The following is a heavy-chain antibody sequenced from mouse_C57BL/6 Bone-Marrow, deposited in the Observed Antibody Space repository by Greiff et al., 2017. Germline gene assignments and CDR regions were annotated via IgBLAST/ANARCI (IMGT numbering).Heavy chain of an antibody. CDR3: ARRVYYGNYDYAMDY. D-gene: IGHD2-1*01. CDR1: GFTFSDYG. J-gene: IGHJ4*01. Sequence: EVQRVESGGGLVKPGGSLKLSCAASGFTFSDYGMHWVRQAPEKGLEWVAYISSGSSTIYYADTVKGRFTISRDNAKNTLFLQMTSLRSEDTAMYYCARRVYYGNYDYAMDYWGQGTSVTVSS. V-gene: IGHV5-17*01. CDR2: ISSGSSTI.